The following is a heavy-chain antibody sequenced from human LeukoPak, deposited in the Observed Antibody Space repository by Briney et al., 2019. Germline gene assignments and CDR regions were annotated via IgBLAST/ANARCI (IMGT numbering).Heavy chain of an antibody. CDR1: GVSIISTNSY. CDR2: IYSSGRT. CDR3: ARKREGPATGIDY. D-gene: IGHD2-15*01. Sequence: SETLSLTCTVSGVSIISTNSYWGWIRQSPRTGLEWIGNIYSSGRTYYNPPLNSRVTISIDMSENQFSLKLTSVTAADTAVYYCARKREGPATGIDYWGQGTLVTVSS. J-gene: IGHJ4*02. V-gene: IGHV4-39*07.